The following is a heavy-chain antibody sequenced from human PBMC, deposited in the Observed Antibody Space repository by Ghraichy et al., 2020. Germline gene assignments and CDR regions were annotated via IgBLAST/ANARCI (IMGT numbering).Heavy chain of an antibody. CDR2: INAGNGNT. CDR3: ARALIVVPAASPEPPDY. V-gene: IGHV1-3*01. J-gene: IGHJ4*02. Sequence: ASVKVSCKASGYTFTSYAMHWVRQAPGQRLEWMGWINAGNGNTKYSQKFQGRVTITRDTSASTAYMELSSLRSEDTAVYYCARALIVVPAASPEPPDYWGQGTLFTVSS. D-gene: IGHD2-2*01. CDR1: GYTFTSYA.